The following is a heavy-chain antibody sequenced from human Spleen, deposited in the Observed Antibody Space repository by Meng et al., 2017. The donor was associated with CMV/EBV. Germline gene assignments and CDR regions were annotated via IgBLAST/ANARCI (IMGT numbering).Heavy chain of an antibody. V-gene: IGHV3-53*01. CDR1: GLTVSSNY. Sequence: GGSLRLSCAVSGLTVSSNYMSWVRQAPGKGLEWVSVIYSGGSTYYADSVKGRFTISRDNSKNTLFLQMDSLGAEDTAVYYCAKIGSFTYYYYGMDVWGQGTTVTVSS. D-gene: IGHD1-26*01. CDR3: AKIGSFTYYYYGMDV. J-gene: IGHJ6*02. CDR2: IYSGGST.